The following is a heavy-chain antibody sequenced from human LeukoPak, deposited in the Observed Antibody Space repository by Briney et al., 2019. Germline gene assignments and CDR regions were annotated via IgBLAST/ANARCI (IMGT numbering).Heavy chain of an antibody. CDR1: GFTFSSYS. V-gene: IGHV3-21*01. D-gene: IGHD6-25*01. CDR2: ISSSSSYI. CDR3: ARDGLAAATLHWCFDL. Sequence: PGGSLRLSCAASGFTFSSYSMNWVHQAPGKGLEWVSSISSSSSYIYYADSVKGRFTISRDNAKNSLSLQMNSLRAEDTAVYYCARDGLAAATLHWCFDLWGRGTLVTVSS. J-gene: IGHJ2*01.